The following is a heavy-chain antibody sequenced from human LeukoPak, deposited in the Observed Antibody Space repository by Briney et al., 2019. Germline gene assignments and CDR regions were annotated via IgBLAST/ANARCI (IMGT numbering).Heavy chain of an antibody. V-gene: IGHV4-39*07. CDR3: ARRFGYDSSGYYYSSLYYYYYMDV. CDR2: INHSGST. CDR1: GGSISSSSYY. Sequence: PSETLSLTCTVSGGSISSSSYYWGWIRQPPGKGLEWIGEINHSGSTNYNPSLKSRVTISVDTSKNQFSLKLSSVTAADTAVYYCARRFGYDSSGYYYSSLYYYYYMDVWGKGTTVTISS. D-gene: IGHD3-22*01. J-gene: IGHJ6*03.